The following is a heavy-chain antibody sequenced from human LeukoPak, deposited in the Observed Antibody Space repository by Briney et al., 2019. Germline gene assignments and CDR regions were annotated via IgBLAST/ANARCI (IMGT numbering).Heavy chain of an antibody. CDR3: ARADVKITIFGVVIIDWFDP. Sequence: ASVTVSCKASGYTFTSYGISWVRQAPGQGLEWMGWISAYNGNTNYAQKLQGRVTMTTDTSTSTAYMELRSLRSDDTAVYYCARADVKITIFGVVIIDWFDPWGQGTLVTVSS. D-gene: IGHD3-3*01. J-gene: IGHJ5*02. CDR1: GYTFTSYG. CDR2: ISAYNGNT. V-gene: IGHV1-18*01.